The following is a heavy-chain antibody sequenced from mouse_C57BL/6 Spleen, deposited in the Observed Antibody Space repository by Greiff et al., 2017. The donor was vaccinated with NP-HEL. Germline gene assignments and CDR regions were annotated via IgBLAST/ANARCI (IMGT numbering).Heavy chain of an antibody. CDR3: TNYYYGSSHYAMDY. CDR1: GFNIKDDY. CDR2: IDPENGDT. Sequence: EVKLMESGAELVRPGASVKLSCTASGFNIKDDYMHWVKQRPEQGLEWIGWIDPENGDTEYASKFQGKATITADTSSNTAYLQLSSLTSEDTAVYYCTNYYYGSSHYAMDYWGQGTSVTVSS. J-gene: IGHJ4*01. D-gene: IGHD1-1*01. V-gene: IGHV14-4*01.